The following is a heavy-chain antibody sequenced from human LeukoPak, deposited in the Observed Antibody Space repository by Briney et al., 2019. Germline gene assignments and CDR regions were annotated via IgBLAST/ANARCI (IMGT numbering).Heavy chain of an antibody. V-gene: IGHV3-53*01. J-gene: IGHJ4*02. CDR2: VYSDGST. Sequence: GGSLRLSCAASGFSVSSTYMSWVRQAPGKGPEWVSIVYSDGSTYYADSVKGRFTISRDNSKNTLYLEMNSLRADDTAVYYCATSPASSCLDDWGQGTLVTVSS. CDR1: GFSVSSTY. CDR3: ATSPASSCLDD. D-gene: IGHD2-2*01.